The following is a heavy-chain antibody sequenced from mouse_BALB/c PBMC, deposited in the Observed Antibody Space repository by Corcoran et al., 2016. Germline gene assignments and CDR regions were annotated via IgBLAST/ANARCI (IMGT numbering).Heavy chain of an antibody. V-gene: IGHV14-3*02. CDR1: GFNIKDTY. CDR3: ARSTMFTFDY. CDR2: IDPANGNT. J-gene: IGHJ2*01. Sequence: EVQLQQSGAELVKPGASVKLSCTASGFNIKDTYMHWVKQRPEQGLEWIGRIDPANGNTKNDPKFQGKATIKADTSSNTAYLQLSSLTSEDTAVYYFARSTMFTFDYWGQGTTLTVSS. D-gene: IGHD2-2*01.